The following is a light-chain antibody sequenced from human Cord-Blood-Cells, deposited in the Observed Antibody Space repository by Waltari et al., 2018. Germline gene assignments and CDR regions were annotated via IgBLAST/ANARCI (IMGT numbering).Light chain of an antibody. Sequence: QSALTQPASVSGSPGQSITTSCTGTSSDVGSYNFVSWYQQHPGKAPKHMIYEGSKRPSGVSNRFSGSKSGNTASLTISGLQAEDEADYYCCSYAGSVVFGGGTKLTVL. V-gene: IGLV2-23*01. J-gene: IGLJ2*01. CDR1: SSDVGSYNF. CDR2: EGS. CDR3: CSYAGSVV.